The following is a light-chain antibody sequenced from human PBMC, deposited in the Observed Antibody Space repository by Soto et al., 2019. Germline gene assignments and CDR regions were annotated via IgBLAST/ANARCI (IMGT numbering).Light chain of an antibody. CDR3: QQDNKCPLT. CDR1: QSVYSN. CDR2: GAS. J-gene: IGKJ4*01. Sequence: ETVITQAPTTLSSPPPVGRTRSCRASQSVYSNVAWYQQKPGQAPRLLIYGASTRATGIPARFSGSGSETEFTLTISSLQSEEFAVYYCQQDNKCPLTFGGGTKVDIK. V-gene: IGKV3-15*01.